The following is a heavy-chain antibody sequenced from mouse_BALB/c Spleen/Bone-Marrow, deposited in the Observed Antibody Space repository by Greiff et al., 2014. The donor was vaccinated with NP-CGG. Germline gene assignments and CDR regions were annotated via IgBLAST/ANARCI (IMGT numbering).Heavy chain of an antibody. D-gene: IGHD1-2*01. CDR3: ARGGTTATWYFDV. J-gene: IGHJ1*01. Sequence: EVQLQQSGAELVKPGASVKLSCTASGFNIRDTYMDWVKQRPEQGLEWIGRIDPANGNTKYDPKFQGKATITADTSSNTAYLQLSSLTSEDTAVYYCARGGTTATWYFDVWGAGTTVTVSS. V-gene: IGHV14-3*02. CDR1: GFNIRDTY. CDR2: IDPANGNT.